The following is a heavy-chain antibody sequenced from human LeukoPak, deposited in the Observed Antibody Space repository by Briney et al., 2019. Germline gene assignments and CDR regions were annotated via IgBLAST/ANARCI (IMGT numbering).Heavy chain of an antibody. Sequence: PGGSLRLSCAASGFTFSDYEMNWVRQAPGKGLEWISYIGSSGSTIYYADSVKGRFTISRDNAKNSLYLQMNSLRAEDTAVYYWARNFLCLGGVRDVGAKGTTVTVSS. CDR2: IGSSGSTI. D-gene: IGHD3-10*02. J-gene: IGHJ6*04. V-gene: IGHV3-48*03. CDR3: ARNFLCLGGVRDV. CDR1: GFTFSDYE.